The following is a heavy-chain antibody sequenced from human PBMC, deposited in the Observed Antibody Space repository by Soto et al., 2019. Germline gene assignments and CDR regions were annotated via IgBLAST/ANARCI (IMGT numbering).Heavy chain of an antibody. J-gene: IGHJ4*02. D-gene: IGHD1-26*01. CDR3: ARREIQGPIDY. CDR1: GYSISSSNW. Sequence: QVQLQESGPGMVKPSDTLSLTCAVSGYSISSSNWWGWIRQPPGKGLGWIGYIYYSGTTYYNPSLKSRVTMSVDTSKNQFSLKLTSVTAVDTAVYYCARREIQGPIDYWGQGTLVTVSS. CDR2: IYYSGTT. V-gene: IGHV4-28*01.